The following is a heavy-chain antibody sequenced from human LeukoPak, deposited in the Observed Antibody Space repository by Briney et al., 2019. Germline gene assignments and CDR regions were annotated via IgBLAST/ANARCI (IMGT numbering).Heavy chain of an antibody. J-gene: IGHJ4*02. V-gene: IGHV3-48*03. CDR3: ARLEAFDDTIVY. D-gene: IGHD3-9*01. CDR2: ISSSGSTI. CDR1: GFTFSSYE. Sequence: SLRLSCAASGFTFSSYEMNWVRQAPGKGLEWVSYISSSGSTIYYADSVKGRFTISRDNAKNSLYLQMNSLRAEDTAVYYCARLEAFDDTIVYWGQGTLVTVSS.